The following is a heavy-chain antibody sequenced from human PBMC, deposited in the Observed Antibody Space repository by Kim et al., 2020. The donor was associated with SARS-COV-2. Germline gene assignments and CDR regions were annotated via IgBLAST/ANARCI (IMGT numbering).Heavy chain of an antibody. CDR2: ST. V-gene: IGHV3-23*01. J-gene: IGHJ4*02. D-gene: IGHD1-1*01. CDR3: ATVALEMGDY. Sequence: STYYAHAVKARFTISRDNSQNTLYLQMNSLRAADTAGYYCATVALEMGDYWGQGTLVTVSS.